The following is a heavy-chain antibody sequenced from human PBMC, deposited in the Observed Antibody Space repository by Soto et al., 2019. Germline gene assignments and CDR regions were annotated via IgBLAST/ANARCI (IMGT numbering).Heavy chain of an antibody. CDR3: AKVAPFILGSPF. V-gene: IGHV3-48*03. D-gene: IGHD2-21*01. J-gene: IGHJ4*02. CDR1: GFDFSGSE. Sequence: EVKLVESGGALVQHGGSLRLSCTASGFDFSGSEMNWFRQAAGKGLEWVAYITGSGGVTFHADSVKGRFSISRDNAKNSLFLDMSDLTADDTGVYYCAKVAPFILGSPFWGQGTLVTVSS. CDR2: ITGSGGVT.